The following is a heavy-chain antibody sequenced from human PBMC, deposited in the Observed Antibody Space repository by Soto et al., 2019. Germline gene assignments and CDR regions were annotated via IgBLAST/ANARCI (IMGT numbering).Heavy chain of an antibody. CDR3: ARGDCVGGTCYSLAGSFYYYMDV. V-gene: IGHV3-74*01. Sequence: EVQLVESGGGLVQPGGSLRLSCAASGFTFSNYWMYWVRQAPGKGLVWVSRINSDGSVSSYADSGKGRLTISRDNVKNTLYLQMDGLRAEDTAVYYCARGDCVGGTCYSLAGSFYYYMDVWGKGTTVTVFS. CDR1: GFTFSNYW. CDR2: INSDGSVS. D-gene: IGHD2-15*01. J-gene: IGHJ6*03.